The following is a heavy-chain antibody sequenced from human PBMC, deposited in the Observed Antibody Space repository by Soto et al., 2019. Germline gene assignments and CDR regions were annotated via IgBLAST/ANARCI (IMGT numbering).Heavy chain of an antibody. J-gene: IGHJ4*02. CDR2: ISYDGSNK. CDR3: AKDGGNSGTADY. V-gene: IGHV3-30*18. D-gene: IGHD3-16*01. Sequence: PGGSLRLSCAASGFTFSSYGMHWVRQAPGKGLEWVAVISYDGSNKYYADSVKGRFTISRDNSKNTLYLQMNSLRAEDTAVYYCAKDGGNSGTADYWGQGTLVTVSS. CDR1: GFTFSSYG.